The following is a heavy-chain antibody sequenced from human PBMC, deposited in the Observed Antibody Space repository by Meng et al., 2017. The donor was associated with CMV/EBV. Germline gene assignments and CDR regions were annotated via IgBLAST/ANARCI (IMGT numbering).Heavy chain of an antibody. CDR1: GFTFSSYA. J-gene: IGHJ3*02. CDR2: IYSGGSST. Sequence: GGSLRLSCAASGFTFSSYAMSWVRQAPGKGLEWVSVIYSGGSSTYYADSVKGRFTISRDNSKNTLYLQMNSLRAEDTAVYYCAKDSGPTGDAFDIWGQGTMVTVSS. V-gene: IGHV3-23*03. CDR3: AKDSGPTGDAFDI. D-gene: IGHD3-10*01.